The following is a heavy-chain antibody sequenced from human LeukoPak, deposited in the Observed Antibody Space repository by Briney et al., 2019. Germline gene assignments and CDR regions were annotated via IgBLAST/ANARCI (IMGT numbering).Heavy chain of an antibody. CDR1: GFTFSSYS. CDR2: VSDGGGTT. Sequence: GGSLRLSCAASGFTFSSYSMNWVRQAPGKGLEWVSVVSDGGGTTYYADPVKGRFTISRDNSKNTLYLQMNSLRVEDTAVYYCVSSFDYLSPLDYWGQGTLVTVSS. V-gene: IGHV3-23*01. J-gene: IGHJ4*02. CDR3: VSSFDYLSPLDY. D-gene: IGHD3-16*01.